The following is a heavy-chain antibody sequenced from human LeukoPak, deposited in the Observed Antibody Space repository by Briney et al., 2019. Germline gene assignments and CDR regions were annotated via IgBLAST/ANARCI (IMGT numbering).Heavy chain of an antibody. CDR2: IKSKSDGGTT. Sequence: GGSLRLSCAASGFTFSNAWMSWVRQAPGKGLEWVGRIKSKSDGGTTDYAAPVKGRFTISRDDSKNTLYLQMNSLRAEDTAVYYCAKGFGYSGYDYADYWGQGTLVTVSS. J-gene: IGHJ4*02. CDR3: AKGFGYSGYDYADY. D-gene: IGHD5-12*01. V-gene: IGHV3-15*01. CDR1: GFTFSNAW.